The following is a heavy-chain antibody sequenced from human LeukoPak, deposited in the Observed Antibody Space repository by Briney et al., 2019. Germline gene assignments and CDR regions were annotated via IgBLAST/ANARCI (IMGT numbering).Heavy chain of an antibody. D-gene: IGHD4-17*01. Sequence: PGGSLRLSCAASGFTFSSFTMNWVRQAPGKGLEWVSSISSTNPYIHYADSVKGRFPITRDNAKNSLYLQMNSLRAEDTAVYYCARFDYADYLAFDYWGQGTLVTASS. CDR3: ARFDYADYLAFDY. J-gene: IGHJ4*02. CDR1: GFTFSSFT. V-gene: IGHV3-21*01. CDR2: ISSTNPYI.